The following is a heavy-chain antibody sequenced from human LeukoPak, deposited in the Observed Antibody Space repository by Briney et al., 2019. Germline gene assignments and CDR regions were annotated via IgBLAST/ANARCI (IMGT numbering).Heavy chain of an antibody. D-gene: IGHD5-24*01. V-gene: IGHV4-59*08. J-gene: IGHJ3*02. CDR3: ASTSNYAFNI. Sequence: SETLSLTCTVSGGSISSYYWSWIRQPPGKGLEWIGYIYYSGSTNSNPSLKSRITISVDTSKNQFSLKVRSVTAADTAVYYCASTSNYAFNIWGQGTMVTVSS. CDR2: IYYSGST. CDR1: GGSISSYY.